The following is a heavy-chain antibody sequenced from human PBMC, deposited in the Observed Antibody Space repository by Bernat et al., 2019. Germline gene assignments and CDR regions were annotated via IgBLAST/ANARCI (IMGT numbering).Heavy chain of an antibody. CDR2: IYSGGST. CDR3: ARAKGCSGTWAYYDFIGV. D-gene: IGHD3-10*02. J-gene: IGHJ6*03. Sequence: EVQLVESGGGLVQPGGSLRLSCAASGFTVSSNYMSWVRQAPGKGLEWVSVIYSGGSTYYADSVKGRFTISRDNYKNTMYLQMSSLRAEDTAVYYCARAKGCSGTWAYYDFIGVWGKGTTVNGSS. CDR1: GFTVSSNY. V-gene: IGHV3-66*01.